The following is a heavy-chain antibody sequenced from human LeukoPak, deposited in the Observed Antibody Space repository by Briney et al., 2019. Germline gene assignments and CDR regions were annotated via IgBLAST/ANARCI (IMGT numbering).Heavy chain of an antibody. CDR1: GFTFSSYS. CDR3: ARGDSYYYGSGTFQH. V-gene: IGHV3-48*01. Sequence: GGSLRLSCAASGFTFSSYSMNWVRQAPGKGLEWVSYISSSSSTIYYADSVKGRFTISRDNAKNSLYLQMNSLRAEDTAVYYCARGDSYYYGSGTFQHWGQGTPVTVSS. CDR2: ISSSSSTI. J-gene: IGHJ1*01. D-gene: IGHD3-10*01.